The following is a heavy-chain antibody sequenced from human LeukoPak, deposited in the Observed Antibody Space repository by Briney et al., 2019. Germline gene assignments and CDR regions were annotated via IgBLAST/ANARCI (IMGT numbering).Heavy chain of an antibody. CDR3: ARSRGYDSDY. CDR1: GYTFTGYY. Sequence: AASVKVSCTASGYTFTGYYMHWVRQAPGQGPRWMGWINPNSGGTNYAQKFQGRVTMTRDTSISTAYMELSRLRSDDTAVYYCARSRGYDSDYWGQGTLVTVSS. CDR2: INPNSGGT. J-gene: IGHJ4*02. V-gene: IGHV1-2*02. D-gene: IGHD5-12*01.